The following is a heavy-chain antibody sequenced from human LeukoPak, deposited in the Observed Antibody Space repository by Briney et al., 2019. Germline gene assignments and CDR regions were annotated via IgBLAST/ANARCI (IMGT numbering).Heavy chain of an antibody. V-gene: IGHV4-34*01. CDR3: AGPKGYYYYMDV. J-gene: IGHJ6*03. CDR2: INHSGST. CDR1: GGSFSGYY. Sequence: TSGTLSLTCAVYGGSFSGYYWSWIRQPPGKGLEWIGEINHSGSTNYNPSLKSRVTISVDTSKNQFSLKLSSVTAADTAVYYCAGPKGYYYYMDVWGKGTTVTVSS.